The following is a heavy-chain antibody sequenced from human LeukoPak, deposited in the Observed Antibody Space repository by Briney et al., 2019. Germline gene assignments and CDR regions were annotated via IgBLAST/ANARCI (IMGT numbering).Heavy chain of an antibody. J-gene: IGHJ4*02. D-gene: IGHD2-21*01. CDR3: APYSSPVNFAY. CDR1: GFTFSTYW. Sequence: GSLRLSCAASGFTFSTYWMSWVRQAPGKGLEWIGYIYHSGDSYYNPSLKSRVSMSIDTSKNQFYLKLSSVTAADTAVYYCAPYSSPVNFAYWGQGTLVTVSS. CDR2: IYHSGDS. V-gene: IGHV4-59*01.